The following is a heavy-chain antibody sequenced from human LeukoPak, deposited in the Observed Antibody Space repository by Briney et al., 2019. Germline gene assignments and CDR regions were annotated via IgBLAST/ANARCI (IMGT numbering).Heavy chain of an antibody. CDR3: ARDRYYDSSGYSNFDY. CDR1: GYTFTSYY. D-gene: IGHD3-22*01. CDR2: INPSGGST. J-gene: IGHJ4*02. Sequence: ASVKVSCKASGYTFTSYYMHWVRQAPGQGLEWMGIINPSGGSTSYAQKFQGRVTMTRDTSTSTVYMEPSNLRSEDTAVYYCARDRYYDSSGYSNFDYWGQGTLVTVSS. V-gene: IGHV1-46*01.